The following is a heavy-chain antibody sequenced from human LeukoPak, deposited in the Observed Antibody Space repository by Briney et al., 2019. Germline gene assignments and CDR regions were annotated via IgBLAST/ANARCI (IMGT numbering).Heavy chain of an antibody. J-gene: IGHJ4*02. CDR3: ARVELGYCSGGSCYFDY. CDR2: IIPIFGTA. V-gene: IGHV1-69*05. Sequence: SVKVYCRASGGTFSSYAISWVRQAPGQGLEWMGGIIPIFGTANYAQKFQGRVTITTDESTSTAYIELTSLRSDDTAVYYCARVELGYCSGGSCYFDYWGQGTLVTVSS. D-gene: IGHD2-15*01. CDR1: GGTFSSYA.